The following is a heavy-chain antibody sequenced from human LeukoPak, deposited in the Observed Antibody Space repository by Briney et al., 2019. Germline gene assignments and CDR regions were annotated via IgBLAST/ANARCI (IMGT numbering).Heavy chain of an antibody. V-gene: IGHV3-64*02. CDR3: TRGLAISTSGWYDMFDY. D-gene: IGHD6-19*01. Sequence: PGGSLRLSCAASGFTFRASAMYWVPHAPGKGLEYVSVFSTDGSRIYYADSVKGRFTISRDNSTNTLYLQMGSLRAEDMAVYCCTRGLAISTSGWYDMFDYWGQGALVTVSS. CDR1: GFTFRASA. CDR2: FSTDGSRI. J-gene: IGHJ4*02.